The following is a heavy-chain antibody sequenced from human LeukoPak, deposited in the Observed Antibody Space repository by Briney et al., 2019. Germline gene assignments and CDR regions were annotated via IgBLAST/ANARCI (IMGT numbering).Heavy chain of an antibody. D-gene: IGHD2/OR15-2a*01. CDR3: ARAMDYLWAFYI. J-gene: IGHJ3*02. CDR2: TYTCGST. V-gene: IGHV4-4*07. CDR1: GGSISSYY. Sequence: SETLSLTCTVSGGSISSYYWSWIRQPAGKGLERIGRTYTCGSTNYNPSLKSRVTMSVDTSKNQFSLKLSSVTAADTAVYYCARAMDYLWAFYIWGQGTMVTVSS.